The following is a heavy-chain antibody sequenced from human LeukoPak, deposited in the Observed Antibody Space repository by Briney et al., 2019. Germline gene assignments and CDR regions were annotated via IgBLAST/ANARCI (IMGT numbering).Heavy chain of an antibody. CDR3: ARDEIDIVVVPAARYNWFDP. D-gene: IGHD2-2*01. V-gene: IGHV3-30*03. J-gene: IGHJ5*02. Sequence: GGSLRLSCAASGFTFSSYGMHWVRQAPGKGLEWVAVISYDGSNKYYADSVKGRFTISRDNSKNTLYLQMNSLRAEDTAVYYCARDEIDIVVVPAARYNWFDPWGQGTLVTVSS. CDR2: ISYDGSNK. CDR1: GFTFSSYG.